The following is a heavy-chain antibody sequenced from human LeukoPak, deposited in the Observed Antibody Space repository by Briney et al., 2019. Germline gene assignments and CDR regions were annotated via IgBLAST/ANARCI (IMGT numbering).Heavy chain of an antibody. V-gene: IGHV3-33*01. CDR1: GFTFSSYG. Sequence: PGRSLRLSCAASGFTFSSYGMHWVRQAPGKGLELVAVIWYDGSNKYYADSVKGRFTISRDNSKNTLYLQMNSLRAEDTAVYYCARGTTLRSYFDYWGQGTLVTVSS. CDR3: ARGTTLRSYFDY. D-gene: IGHD3-16*01. CDR2: IWYDGSNK. J-gene: IGHJ4*02.